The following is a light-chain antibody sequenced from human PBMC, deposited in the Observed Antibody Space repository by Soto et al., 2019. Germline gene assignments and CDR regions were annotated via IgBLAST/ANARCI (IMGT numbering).Light chain of an antibody. CDR2: DSN. Sequence: QSVLTQPPSVSAAPGQKVPISCSGSSSDMENYAVSWYQLLPGTAPRLLIFDSNQRPSGVPVRFSGSKSGTSASLAITGLQSEDEADYFCSAWEDSLNGPVFGGGTKLTVL. J-gene: IGLJ3*02. CDR1: SSDMENYA. CDR3: SAWEDSLNGPV. V-gene: IGLV1-44*01.